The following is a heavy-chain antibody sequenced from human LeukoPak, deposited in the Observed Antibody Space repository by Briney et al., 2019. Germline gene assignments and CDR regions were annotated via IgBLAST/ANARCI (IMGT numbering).Heavy chain of an antibody. Sequence: GGSLRLSCAASGFTFSNAWMSWVRQAPGKGLEWVGRIKSKTDGRTTDYAAPVKGRFTISRDDSKNTLSLQMNSLKTEDTAVYYCARHLRLWQNWFDPWGQGTLVTVSS. CDR2: IKSKTDGRTT. CDR1: GFTFSNAW. CDR3: ARHLRLWQNWFDP. D-gene: IGHD5-18*01. V-gene: IGHV3-15*01. J-gene: IGHJ5*02.